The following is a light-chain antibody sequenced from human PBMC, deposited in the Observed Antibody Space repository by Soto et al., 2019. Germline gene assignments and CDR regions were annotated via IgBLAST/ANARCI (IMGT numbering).Light chain of an antibody. CDR3: QQYYSTPLT. V-gene: IGKV4-1*01. Sequence: DIVMTQSQDSLAVSLGERATINCKSSQSVLYSSNNKNYLAWYQQKPGQPPKLLIYWASTRESGVPDRFSGSGAGTDFTLTISSLQAEDVAVYYCQQYYSTPLTFGGGTKVEI. CDR2: WAS. CDR1: QSVLYSSNNKNY. J-gene: IGKJ4*01.